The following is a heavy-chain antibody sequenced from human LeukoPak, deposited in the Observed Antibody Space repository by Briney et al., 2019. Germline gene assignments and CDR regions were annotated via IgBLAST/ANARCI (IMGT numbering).Heavy chain of an antibody. CDR1: GGSISSYY. CDR3: ARVSYDSSGYQQFDH. D-gene: IGHD3-22*01. CDR2: IYTSGST. V-gene: IGHV4-4*07. J-gene: IGHJ4*02. Sequence: SETLSPTCTVSGGSISSYYWSWIRQPAGRGLEWIGRIYTSGSTNYNPSLKSRVTISVDTSKNQFSLKLSSVTAADTAVYYCARVSYDSSGYQQFDHWGQGTLVTVSS.